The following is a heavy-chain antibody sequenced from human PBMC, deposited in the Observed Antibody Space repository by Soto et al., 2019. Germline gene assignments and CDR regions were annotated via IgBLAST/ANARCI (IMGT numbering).Heavy chain of an antibody. CDR2: IYSGGST. J-gene: IGHJ2*01. Sequence: EVQLVESGGGLIQPGGSLRLSCAASEFTVSNNYMSWVRLAPGKGLEWVSVIYSGGSTYYADSVKGRFTISRDNSTNTLSLQMIRLRVEDTAVYYCARESRVRGVIRRWNFYLWGRGTLVTVSS. CDR1: EFTVSNNY. CDR3: ARESRVRGVIRRWNFYL. D-gene: IGHD3-10*01. V-gene: IGHV3-53*01.